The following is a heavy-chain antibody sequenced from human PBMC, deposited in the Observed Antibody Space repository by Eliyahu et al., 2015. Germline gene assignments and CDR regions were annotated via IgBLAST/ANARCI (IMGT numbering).Heavy chain of an antibody. V-gene: IGHV1-69*01. D-gene: IGHD6-13*01. CDR3: ADAAGSN. CDR2: IIPNSGTT. CDR1: GATFSSYA. Sequence: QVHLVQSGAEMKKPGSSVKVSCKASGATFSSYAVTWVRRAPGRGLEWVGGIIPNSGTTNYAQKFQGRVTITADEFTSTAYMELSSLTSADTAVYYCADAAGSNWGQGTLVTVSS. J-gene: IGHJ4*02.